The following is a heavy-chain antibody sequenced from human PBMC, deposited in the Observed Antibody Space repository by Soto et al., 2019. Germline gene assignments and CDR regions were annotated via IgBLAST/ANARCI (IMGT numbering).Heavy chain of an antibody. CDR1: GFNFKKFA. J-gene: IGHJ1*01. Sequence: GGSLRLSCEASGFNFKKFAMGWVHQAPGEGLEWVSGISCCGGSTFYADSVKGRFSLARDDSKNTLSLQLNSLRVEDTAHYYCAKADGEQWLIPHLDNWGQGTQVT. CDR3: AKADGEQWLIPHLDN. V-gene: IGHV3-23*01. CDR2: ISCCGGST. D-gene: IGHD6-19*01.